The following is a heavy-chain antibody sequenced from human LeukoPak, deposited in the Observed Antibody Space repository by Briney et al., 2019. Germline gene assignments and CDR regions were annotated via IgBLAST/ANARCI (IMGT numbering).Heavy chain of an antibody. CDR1: GFTFSSYS. V-gene: IGHV3-21*01. Sequence: GGSLRLSCAASGFTFSSYSMNWVRQAPGKGLEWVSSISGSSSYIYYADSVKGRFTISRDNAKNSLYLQMNSLRAEDTAVYYCARDPSAKYWGQGTLVTVSS. CDR3: ARDPSAKY. CDR2: ISGSSSYI. J-gene: IGHJ4*02.